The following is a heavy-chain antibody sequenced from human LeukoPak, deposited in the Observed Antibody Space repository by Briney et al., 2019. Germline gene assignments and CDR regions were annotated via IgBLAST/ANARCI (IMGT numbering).Heavy chain of an antibody. Sequence: GGSLRLSCAASGFTFSSYAMSWVRQAPGKGLEWVSTISGSGGSTYYADSVKGRFTISRDNSKNTLYLQMNSLRAEDTAVYYCAKDLRVGYYFDAFDIWGQGTTVTVSS. J-gene: IGHJ3*02. CDR2: ISGSGGST. CDR3: AKDLRVGYYFDAFDI. D-gene: IGHD3-10*01. CDR1: GFTFSSYA. V-gene: IGHV3-23*01.